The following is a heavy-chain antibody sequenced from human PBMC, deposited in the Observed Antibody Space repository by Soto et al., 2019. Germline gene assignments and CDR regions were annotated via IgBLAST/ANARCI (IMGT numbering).Heavy chain of an antibody. Sequence: PWWSLRLSCSASVFTFSTYGMHRFRQAPGKGLEWVALISYDGSNRNSADSVKGRFTISRDNSKNTLYLQMNSLRVEDTAVYYCAKDEVRTPSLYAMDVWGQGTTVTVSS. J-gene: IGHJ6*02. CDR2: ISYDGSNR. CDR3: AKDEVRTPSLYAMDV. V-gene: IGHV3-30*18. CDR1: VFTFSTYG. D-gene: IGHD3-10*01.